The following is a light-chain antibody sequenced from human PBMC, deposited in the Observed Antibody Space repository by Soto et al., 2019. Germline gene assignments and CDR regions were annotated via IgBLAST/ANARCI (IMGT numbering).Light chain of an antibody. Sequence: EIVMTQSPASLSVPPGERATLSCRASQSVSTNFAWYLQKPGQAPRLLIFGAFTRATAVPARLTASGSGTEFTLSISSLQSDDFGVYYCQQYDTWPRTFGQGTKVDIK. CDR1: QSVSTN. V-gene: IGKV3-15*01. CDR2: GAF. J-gene: IGKJ1*01. CDR3: QQYDTWPRT.